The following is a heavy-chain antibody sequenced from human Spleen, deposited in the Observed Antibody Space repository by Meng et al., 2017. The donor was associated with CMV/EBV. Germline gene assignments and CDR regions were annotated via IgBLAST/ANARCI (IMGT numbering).Heavy chain of an antibody. Sequence: IRSSSYYWGWIRQPPGKGLEWIGSIYYSGITEYNPSKKSRVTISVDTSKNQFSLKLSSVTAADTAVYYCAAPSPEKGYSGYYGALDYWGQGTLVTVSS. CDR2: IYYSGIT. V-gene: IGHV4-39*07. D-gene: IGHD1-26*01. CDR3: AAPSPEKGYSGYYGALDY. J-gene: IGHJ4*02. CDR1: IRSSSYY.